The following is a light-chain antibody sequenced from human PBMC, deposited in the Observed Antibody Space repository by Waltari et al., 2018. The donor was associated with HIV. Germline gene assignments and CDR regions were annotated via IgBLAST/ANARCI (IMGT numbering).Light chain of an antibody. CDR2: KDT. Sequence: SYELTQPPSVSVSPGQTARITCSGHVLSKQYAYWYHQKPGQAPVLVIYKDTKRPSGIPGRFSGTSSGTTVTLTISGVQAEDEGDYYCQSADTRNTYPPRVFGGGTRLTVL. J-gene: IGLJ3*02. CDR1: VLSKQY. V-gene: IGLV3-25*03. CDR3: QSADTRNTYPPRV.